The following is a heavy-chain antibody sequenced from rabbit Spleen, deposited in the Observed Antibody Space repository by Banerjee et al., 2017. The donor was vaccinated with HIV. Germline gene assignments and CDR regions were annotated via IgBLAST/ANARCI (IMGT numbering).Heavy chain of an antibody. Sequence: QQLVESGGGLVKPGASLTLTCKASGFSFSGDSFSGDSYMCWVRQAPGKGLEWIACIAGSSSGFTYSATWAKGRFTISKTSSTTVTLQMTSLTVADTATYFCARDTGSSFSSYGMDLWGQGTLVTVS. J-gene: IGHJ6*01. V-gene: IGHV1S40*01. CDR1: GFSFSGDSFSGDSY. CDR3: ARDTGSSFSSYGMDL. D-gene: IGHD8-1*01. CDR2: IAGSSSGFT.